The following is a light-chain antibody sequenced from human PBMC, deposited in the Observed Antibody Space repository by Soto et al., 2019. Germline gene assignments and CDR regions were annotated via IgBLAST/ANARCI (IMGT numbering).Light chain of an antibody. V-gene: IGLV2-23*01. CDR2: EGS. CDR3: FSYDGSSTYV. J-gene: IGLJ1*01. Sequence: QSVLTQPASVSGSPGQSITISCTGTSSDVGNYNLVSWYQQHPGKAPKLMIYEGSKRPSGVSNRFSGSKSGNAASLTISILPDDEEAAYSCFSYDGSSTYVFGTGTKVTV. CDR1: SSDVGNYNL.